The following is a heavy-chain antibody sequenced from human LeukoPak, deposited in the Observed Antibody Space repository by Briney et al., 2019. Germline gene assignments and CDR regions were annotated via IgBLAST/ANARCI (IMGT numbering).Heavy chain of an antibody. J-gene: IGHJ4*02. V-gene: IGHV4-39*07. CDR3: ARGRAYYYDSPLSDFDY. CDR2: IYYSGST. CDR1: GGSISSSSYY. D-gene: IGHD3-22*01. Sequence: SSETLSLTCTVSGGSISSSSYYWGWIRQPPGKGLEWIGSIYYSGSTYYNPSLKSRVTISVDTSKNQFSLKLSSVTAADTAVYYCARGRAYYYDSPLSDFDYWGQGTLVTVSS.